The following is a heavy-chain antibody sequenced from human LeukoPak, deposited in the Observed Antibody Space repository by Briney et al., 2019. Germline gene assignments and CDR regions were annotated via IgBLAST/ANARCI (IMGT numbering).Heavy chain of an antibody. Sequence: GGSLRLSCAASGFTFSDYYMSWTRLAPGKGLEWLSYISGSSSTIYSADSVQGRFTISRDNAKNSLYLQLSSLTAADTAVYFCARVPRTYCGSDCYYGSFDIWGQGTMVTVSS. CDR3: ARVPRTYCGSDCYYGSFDI. CDR1: GFTFSDYY. D-gene: IGHD2-21*02. J-gene: IGHJ3*02. CDR2: ISGSSSTI. V-gene: IGHV3-11*01.